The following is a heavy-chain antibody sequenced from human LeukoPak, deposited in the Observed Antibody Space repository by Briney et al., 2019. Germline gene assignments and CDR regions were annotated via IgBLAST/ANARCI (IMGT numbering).Heavy chain of an antibody. D-gene: IGHD2-2*01. Sequence: GGSLRLXCAASGFTFSSYWMSWVRQAPGKGLEWVANIKQDGSEKYYVDSVKGRFTISRDNAKNSLYLQMNSLRAEDTAVYYCARDYCSSTSCYPPQFDPWGQGTLVTVSS. CDR1: GFTFSSYW. CDR2: IKQDGSEK. J-gene: IGHJ5*02. V-gene: IGHV3-7*01. CDR3: ARDYCSSTSCYPPQFDP.